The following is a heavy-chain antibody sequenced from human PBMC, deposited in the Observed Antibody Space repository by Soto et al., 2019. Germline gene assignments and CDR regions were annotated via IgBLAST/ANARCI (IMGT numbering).Heavy chain of an antibody. CDR1: GGSISSGDYY. J-gene: IGHJ3*02. CDR3: ARERGGIAAAGYAFDI. V-gene: IGHV4-30-4*01. D-gene: IGHD6-13*01. CDR2: IYYSGST. Sequence: QVQLQESGPGLVKPSQTLSLTCTVSGGSISSGDYYWSWIRQPPGKGLEWIGYIYYSGSTYYNPSLKSRVTRSVDTSKNQFSLKLSSVTAADTAVYYCARERGGIAAAGYAFDIWGQGTMVTVSS.